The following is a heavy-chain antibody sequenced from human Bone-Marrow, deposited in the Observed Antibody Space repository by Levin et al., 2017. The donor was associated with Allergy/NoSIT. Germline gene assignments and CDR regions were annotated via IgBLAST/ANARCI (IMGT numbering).Heavy chain of an antibody. CDR3: AGGSGGRLYYFDY. V-gene: IGHV4-34*01. CDR2: INHSGST. CDR1: GGSFSGYY. J-gene: IGHJ4*02. Sequence: PSETLSLTCAVYGGSFSGYYWSWIRQPPGKGLEWIGEINHSGSTNYNPSLKSRVTISVDTAKNQFPLKLSSVTAAATAVYYCAGGSGGRLYYFDYWGQGTLVTVSS. D-gene: IGHD3-16*01.